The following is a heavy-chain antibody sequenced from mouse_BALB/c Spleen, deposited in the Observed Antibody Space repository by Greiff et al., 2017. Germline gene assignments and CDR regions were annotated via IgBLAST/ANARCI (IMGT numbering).Heavy chain of an antibody. V-gene: IGHV1-9*01. J-gene: IGHJ3*01. CDR3: ARCYYGYDWFAY. CDR2: ILPGSGST. Sequence: VQLQQSGAELMKPGASVKISCKATGYTFSSYWIEWVKQRPGHGLEWIGEILPGSGSTNYNAKFKGKATLTADTSSNTAYMQLSSLTSEDSAVYYCARCYYGYDWFAYWGQGTLVTVSA. CDR1: GYTFSSYW. D-gene: IGHD2-2*01.